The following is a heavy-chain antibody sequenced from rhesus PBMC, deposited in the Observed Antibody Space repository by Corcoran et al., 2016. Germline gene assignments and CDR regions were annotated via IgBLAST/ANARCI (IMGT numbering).Heavy chain of an antibody. J-gene: IGHJ4*01. V-gene: IGHV4-169*02. D-gene: IGHD6-25*01. CDR3: ANGWRQLLYY. Sequence: QLQLQESGPGLVKPSETLSVTCAVSGGSIGSTYWSWFRQAPGRGLGWIGYSYGSGHNTNSTPSLESRVTLSVDTSKNQLSLKLTSVTAADTAVYFCANGWRQLLYYWGQGVLVTVSS. CDR1: GGSIGSTY. CDR2: SYGSGHNT.